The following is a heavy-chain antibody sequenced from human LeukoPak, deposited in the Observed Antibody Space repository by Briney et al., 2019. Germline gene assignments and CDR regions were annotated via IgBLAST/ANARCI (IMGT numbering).Heavy chain of an antibody. CDR1: GGSISSGDYY. Sequence: SETLSLTCTVSGGSISSGDYYWSWIRQPPGKGLEWIGYIYYSGSTYYNPSLKSRVTISVDRSKNQFSLKLSSVTAADTAVYYCAREAAAAALDYWGQGTLVTVSS. CDR2: IYYSGST. CDR3: AREAAAAALDY. D-gene: IGHD6-13*01. J-gene: IGHJ4*02. V-gene: IGHV4-30-4*08.